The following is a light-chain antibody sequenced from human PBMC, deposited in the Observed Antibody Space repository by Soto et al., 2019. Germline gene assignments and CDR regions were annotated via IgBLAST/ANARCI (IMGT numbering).Light chain of an antibody. Sequence: QSVLTQPASVSGSPGQSITISCTGTSSDVGAYNSVSWYQQHPGKAPKLIIYDVSDRPSGVGTRFSGSRSGNTASLTISGLQVEDEADYYCTSYTGGSTYVFGTGTKVTVL. CDR1: SSDVGAYNS. CDR3: TSYTGGSTYV. J-gene: IGLJ1*01. V-gene: IGLV2-14*01. CDR2: DVS.